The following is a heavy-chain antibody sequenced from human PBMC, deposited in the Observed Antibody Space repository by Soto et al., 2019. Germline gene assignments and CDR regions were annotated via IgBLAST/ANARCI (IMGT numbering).Heavy chain of an antibody. J-gene: IGHJ5*02. CDR2: IIPIFGTA. CDR1: GGTFSSYA. D-gene: IGHD6-19*01. Sequence: SVKVSCKASGGTFSSYAISWVRQAPGQGLEWMGGIIPIFGTANYAQKFQGRVTITADESTSTAYMELSSLRSEDTAVYYCARVGQWLNWFDPWGQGTLVTVSS. V-gene: IGHV1-69*13. CDR3: ARVGQWLNWFDP.